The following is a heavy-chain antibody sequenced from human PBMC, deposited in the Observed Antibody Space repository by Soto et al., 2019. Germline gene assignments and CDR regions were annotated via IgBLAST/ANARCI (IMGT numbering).Heavy chain of an antibody. CDR2: IIPIFGTA. CDR1: GGTFSRYA. CDR3: ARIGPAEYYYDSSGYVFDI. Sequence: GASVEVSCKASGGTFSRYAISWVRQAPGQGLEWKGGIIPIFGTANYAQNFQGRVTITADESTSTAYMELSSLRSEDTAVYYCARIGPAEYYYDSSGYVFDICGQGTMVTVSS. J-gene: IGHJ3*02. V-gene: IGHV1-69*13. D-gene: IGHD3-22*01.